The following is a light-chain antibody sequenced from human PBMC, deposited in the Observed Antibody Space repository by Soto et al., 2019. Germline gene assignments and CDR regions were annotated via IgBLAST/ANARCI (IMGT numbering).Light chain of an antibody. CDR2: GAS. CDR1: QTVTNSY. J-gene: IGKJ2*01. V-gene: IGKV3-20*01. CDR3: QQYSSSPRT. Sequence: EIVLTQSPGTLSLSPGEKATLSCRASQTVTNSYLAWYQQKPDQAPRLLIYGASNRATGIPDRFSGSVSGTDFTLTISRLEPEDFAVYYCQQYSSSPRTFGQGTKLDIK.